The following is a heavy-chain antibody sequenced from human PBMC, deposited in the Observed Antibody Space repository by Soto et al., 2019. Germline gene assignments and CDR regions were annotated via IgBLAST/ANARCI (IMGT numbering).Heavy chain of an antibody. CDR2: IYWNDDK. V-gene: IGHV2-5*01. CDR1: GFSLSTSVVG. D-gene: IGHD3-16*01. CDR3: AHRLTGTRYFDY. Sequence: GPTVVNTTQTLTLTCTFSGFSLSTSVVGVGWIRQPPGKALEWLALIYWNDDKRYSPSLKSRLTITKDTSKNQVVLTMTNMDPVDTATYYCAHRLTGTRYFDYWGQGTLVTVSS. J-gene: IGHJ4*02.